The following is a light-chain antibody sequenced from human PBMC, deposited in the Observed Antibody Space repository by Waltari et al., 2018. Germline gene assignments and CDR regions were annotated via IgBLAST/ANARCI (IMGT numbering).Light chain of an antibody. V-gene: IGLV3-1*01. CDR1: KLGDKN. CDR3: QACDRSAGV. J-gene: IGLJ2*01. CDR2: QDD. Sequence: SYELAQPPSVSVSPGQTASITCPGNKLGDKNICWYKPRPGRSPVLVIFQDDKRPSRIPERFSGSNSENTATLIISATQAMDEADYYCQACDRSAGVFGGGTKLTVL.